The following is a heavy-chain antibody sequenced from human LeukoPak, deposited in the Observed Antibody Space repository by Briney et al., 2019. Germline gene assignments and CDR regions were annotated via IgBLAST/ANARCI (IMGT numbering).Heavy chain of an antibody. Sequence: ASVKVSCKASGYTFTSYYMHWVRQAPGRGLEWMGIINPSGGSTSYAQKFQGRVTMTRDTSTSTVYMELSSLRSEDTAVYYCAREPYYYDSSGTHAFDIWGQGTMVTVSS. CDR1: GYTFTSYY. J-gene: IGHJ3*02. CDR3: AREPYYYDSSGTHAFDI. CDR2: INPSGGST. D-gene: IGHD3-22*01. V-gene: IGHV1-46*03.